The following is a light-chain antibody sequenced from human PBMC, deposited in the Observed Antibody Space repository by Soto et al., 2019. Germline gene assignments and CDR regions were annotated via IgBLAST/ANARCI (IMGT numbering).Light chain of an antibody. CDR1: QSVSSS. Sequence: EIVTTQSPATLSVSPGERVTLSCRASQSVSSSLAWYQQKPGQAPRLLIYGASTRATGIPARFSGSGSGTEFTLTISSLQSEDFAVYYCQQYNNWPPFTFGQGTKLEIK. CDR2: GAS. J-gene: IGKJ2*01. CDR3: QQYNNWPPFT. V-gene: IGKV3-15*01.